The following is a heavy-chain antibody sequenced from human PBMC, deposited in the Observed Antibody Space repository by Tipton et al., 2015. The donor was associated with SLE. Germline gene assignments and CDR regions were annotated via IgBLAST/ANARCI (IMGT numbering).Heavy chain of an antibody. CDR2: ISSISSYI. V-gene: IGHV3-21*01. Sequence: LSLTCTVSGGSISSYYWSWIRQPPGKGLEWVSSISSISSYIYYADSVKGRFTISRDNAKNSLYLQMNSLRAEDTAVYYCAVLYFDSGSNDAFDIWGQGTMVTVSS. D-gene: IGHD1-26*01. J-gene: IGHJ3*02. CDR3: AVLYFDSGSNDAFDI. CDR1: GGSISSYY.